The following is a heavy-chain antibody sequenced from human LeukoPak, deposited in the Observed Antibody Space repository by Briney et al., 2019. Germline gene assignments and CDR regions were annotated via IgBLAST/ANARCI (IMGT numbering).Heavy chain of an antibody. CDR1: GGSFSGYY. V-gene: IGHV4-34*01. CDR2: INHSGST. D-gene: IGHD3-3*01. J-gene: IGHJ5*02. Sequence: SETLSLTCAVYGGSFSGYYWSWIRQPPGKGLEWIGEINHSGSTNYNPSLKSRVTISVDTSKNQFSLELSSVTAADTAVYYCARGVTTYYDFWSGYYHNWFDPWGQGTLVTVSS. CDR3: ARGVTTYYDFWSGYYHNWFDP.